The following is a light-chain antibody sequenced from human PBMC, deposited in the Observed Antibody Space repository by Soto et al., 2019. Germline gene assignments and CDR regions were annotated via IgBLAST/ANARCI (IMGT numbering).Light chain of an antibody. J-gene: IGLJ1*01. V-gene: IGLV2-14*03. CDR3: SSYTTSNTRQIV. CDR1: SSDVGGYNY. Sequence: QSVLTQPAPVSGSPGQSITISCTGTSSDVGGYNYVSWYQHHPGKAPKLISYHVTNRPSGVSNPFSGSKSGNTASLTISGLQPEDEADYYCSSYTTSNTRQIVFGTGTKVTV. CDR2: HVT.